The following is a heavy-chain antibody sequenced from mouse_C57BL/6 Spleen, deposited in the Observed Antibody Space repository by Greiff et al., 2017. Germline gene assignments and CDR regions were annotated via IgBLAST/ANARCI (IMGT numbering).Heavy chain of an antibody. Sequence: VQLQQSGPELVKPGASVKISCKASGYSFTGYYMNWVKQSPEKSLEWIGEINPSTGGTTYNQKFKAKATLTVDKSSSTAYMQLNSLTSEDSAVYFCARSSGYSFAYWGQGTLVTVSA. CDR2: INPSTGGT. J-gene: IGHJ3*01. D-gene: IGHD2-3*01. CDR3: ARSSGYSFAY. CDR1: GYSFTGYY. V-gene: IGHV1-42*01.